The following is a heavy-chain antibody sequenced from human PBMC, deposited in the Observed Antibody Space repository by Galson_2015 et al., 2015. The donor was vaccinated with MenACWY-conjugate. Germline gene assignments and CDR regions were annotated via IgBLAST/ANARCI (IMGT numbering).Heavy chain of an antibody. D-gene: IGHD1-26*01. Sequence: QSGAEVTKPGESLQISCKGTGYSFPNYWIAWVRQMPGKGLEWMGLIDPVDSNTRYSPSFQGQVTISADKSISTAYLQWTSLRASDTAMYYCARHPPGGRGMDVWGQGTTVTVSS. CDR3: ARHPPGGRGMDV. V-gene: IGHV5-51*01. CDR2: IDPVDSNT. CDR1: GYSFPNYW. J-gene: IGHJ6*02.